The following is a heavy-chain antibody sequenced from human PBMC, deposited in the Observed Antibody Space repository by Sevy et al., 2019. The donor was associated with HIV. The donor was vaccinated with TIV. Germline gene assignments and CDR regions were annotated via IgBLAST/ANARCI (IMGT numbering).Heavy chain of an antibody. CDR3: ARGKSGYGYALNY. Sequence: GESLKISCAASGFSVNSNYMTWVRQAPGKGLEGVSVIYSDETTYHADSVKDRFTISRDNSKNMLYLQMSSLRAEDTAIYYCARGKSGYGYALNYWGLGTLVTVSS. J-gene: IGHJ4*02. CDR2: IYSDETT. V-gene: IGHV3-66*01. D-gene: IGHD5-18*01. CDR1: GFSVNSNY.